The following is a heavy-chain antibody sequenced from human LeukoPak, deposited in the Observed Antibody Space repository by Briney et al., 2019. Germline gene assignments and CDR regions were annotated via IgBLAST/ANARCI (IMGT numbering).Heavy chain of an antibody. CDR2: ISGRGGSA. CDR3: ARRVLCQS. CDR1: GFTFSDNE. J-gene: IGHJ5*02. Sequence: PGGSLRLSCAGSGFTFSDNEMTWVRQAPGKGLEWVSTISGRGGSAFYADSVKGRFTVSRDNSKNTLFLQMNSLRAEDTAIYYCARRVLCQSWGQGTLVTVSS. D-gene: IGHD2-8*01. V-gene: IGHV3-23*01.